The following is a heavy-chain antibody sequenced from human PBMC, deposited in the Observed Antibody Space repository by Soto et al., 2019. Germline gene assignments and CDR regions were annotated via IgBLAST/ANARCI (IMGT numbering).Heavy chain of an antibody. Sequence: GGSLRLSCAASGFTFSSYSMNWVRQAPGKGLEWVSSISSSSSYIYYADSVKGRFTISRDNAKNSLYLQMNSLRAEDTAVYYCARGMSAYSSGWYSGVSVKFTDAFDIWGQGTMVTVSS. V-gene: IGHV3-21*01. CDR1: GFTFSSYS. D-gene: IGHD6-19*01. CDR2: ISSSSSYI. CDR3: ARGMSAYSSGWYSGVSVKFTDAFDI. J-gene: IGHJ3*02.